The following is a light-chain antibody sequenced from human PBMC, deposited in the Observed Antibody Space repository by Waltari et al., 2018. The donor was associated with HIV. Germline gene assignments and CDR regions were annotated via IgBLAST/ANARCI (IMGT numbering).Light chain of an antibody. CDR2: GKN. J-gene: IGLJ1*01. V-gene: IGLV3-19*01. CDR3: KTRDRSGNLYV. CDR1: NPRTSY. Sequence: SSEVTQDPAVSVALGQTVKITCQGENPRTSYASWYQQKPGQAPVLVSYGKNKRPAEIPDRFSSSASRNTASLTITGAQAEDEADYYCKTRDRSGNLYVFGTGTTVTVL.